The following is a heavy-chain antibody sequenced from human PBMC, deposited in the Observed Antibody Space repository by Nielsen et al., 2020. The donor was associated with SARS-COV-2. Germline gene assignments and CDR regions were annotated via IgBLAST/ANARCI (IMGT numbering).Heavy chain of an antibody. CDR1: GFRFTSYS. V-gene: IGHV3-21*01. CDR2: ITMSGAYM. Sequence: GGSLRLSCAASGFRFTSYSMNWVRQAPGKGLEWVASITMSGAYMYYADSVRGRFTVSRDNAKNSLYLQMNSLRAEDTAVYYCAKEGGVSAAADYWGQGTLVTVSS. J-gene: IGHJ4*02. D-gene: IGHD6-13*01. CDR3: AKEGGVSAAADY.